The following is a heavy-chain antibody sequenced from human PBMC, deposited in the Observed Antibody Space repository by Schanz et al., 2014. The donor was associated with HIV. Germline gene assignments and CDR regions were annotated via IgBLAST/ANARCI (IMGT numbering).Heavy chain of an antibody. V-gene: IGHV3-30*04. J-gene: IGHJ5*02. D-gene: IGHD3-22*01. CDR1: GLTFSTYA. CDR3: TGGLYYDSTPFDP. CDR2: ISYDGRNK. Sequence: VQLLESGGGLVQPGGSLSLSCEASGLTFSTYAMSWVRQAPAKTRNWVAGISYDGRNKYYADSVKGRFTISRDNSKNTLYLQMNSLRAEDTAVYYCTGGLYYDSTPFDPWGQGTLVTVSS.